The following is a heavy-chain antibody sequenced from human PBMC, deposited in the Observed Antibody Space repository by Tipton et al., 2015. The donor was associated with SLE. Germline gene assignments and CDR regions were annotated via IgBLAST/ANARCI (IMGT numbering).Heavy chain of an antibody. CDR1: GGSISSGSYY. J-gene: IGHJ1*01. V-gene: IGHV4-61*09. CDR2: IYTSGST. D-gene: IGHD3-9*01. Sequence: TLSLTCTVSGGSISSGSYYWSWIRQPAGKGLEWIGHIYTSGSTDYNASLKSRVTISVDTSKNQFSLKLRSVTAADTAVYYCAREFSDYYILTGPFQYWGQGTLVTVSS. CDR3: AREFSDYYILTGPFQY.